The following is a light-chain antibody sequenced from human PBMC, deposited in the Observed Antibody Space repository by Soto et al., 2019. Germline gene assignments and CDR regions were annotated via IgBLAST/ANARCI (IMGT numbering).Light chain of an antibody. CDR3: SSYTSSSTVV. CDR2: DVS. V-gene: IGLV2-14*01. Sequence: QSALTQPASVSGSPGQSITISCTGTSSDVGGYNYVSWYQQHPGKAPKLMIYDVSNRPSGVSNRFSGSKSGNTASLTISGLQAEDEGDSYCSSYTSSSTVVFGGGTKLTVL. J-gene: IGLJ2*01. CDR1: SSDVGGYNY.